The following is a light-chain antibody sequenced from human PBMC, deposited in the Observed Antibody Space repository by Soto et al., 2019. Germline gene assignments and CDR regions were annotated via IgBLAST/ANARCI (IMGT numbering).Light chain of an antibody. CDR3: LQDYNFRT. CDR2: DAS. V-gene: IGKV3-11*01. Sequence: EIVLTQSPATLSLSPGERATLSCRATQSVRSSLAWYLQQPGQAPRLLIYDASKRATGIPARFSGGGSGTDFSLTISSLQPEDFATYYCLQDYNFRTFGQGTKVEI. J-gene: IGKJ1*01. CDR1: QSVRSS.